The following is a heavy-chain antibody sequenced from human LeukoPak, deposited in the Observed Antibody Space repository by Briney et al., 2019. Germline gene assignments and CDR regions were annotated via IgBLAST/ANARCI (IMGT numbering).Heavy chain of an antibody. D-gene: IGHD6-19*01. CDR2: IYYSGST. Sequence: SETLSLTCTVSGGSINNNYWVWIRQPPGKGLEWIGYIYYSGSTNYNPSLKSRVTISVDTSKNQFSLKLSSVTAADTAVYYCARTTPIAVAGTGGTSWFDPWGQGTLVTVSS. J-gene: IGHJ5*02. CDR3: ARTTPIAVAGTGGTSWFDP. CDR1: GGSINNNY. V-gene: IGHV4-59*01.